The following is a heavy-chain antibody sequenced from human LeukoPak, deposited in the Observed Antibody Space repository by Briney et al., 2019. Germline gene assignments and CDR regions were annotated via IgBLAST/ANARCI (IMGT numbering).Heavy chain of an antibody. CDR3: AKARIAAAAHDAFDI. J-gene: IGHJ3*02. Sequence: PGGSLRPSCAASGFTFSSYGMHWVRQAPGKGLEWVAVISYDGSNKYYADSVKGRFTISRDNSKNTLYLQMNSLRAEDTAVYYCAKARIAAAAHDAFDIWGQGTMVTVSS. CDR2: ISYDGSNK. CDR1: GFTFSSYG. D-gene: IGHD6-13*01. V-gene: IGHV3-30*18.